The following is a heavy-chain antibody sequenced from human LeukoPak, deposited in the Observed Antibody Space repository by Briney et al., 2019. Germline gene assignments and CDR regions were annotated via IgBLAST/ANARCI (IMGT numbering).Heavy chain of an antibody. CDR3: ARKEYSSGWRGDVAFDI. D-gene: IGHD6-19*01. V-gene: IGHV3-66*01. CDR1: GFTVSSNY. Sequence: PGGSLRLSCAASGFTVSSNYMSWVRQAPGKGLEWVSVIYSGGSTYYADSVKGRFTISRDNSKNTLYLQMNSLRAEDTAVYYCARKEYSSGWRGDVAFDIWGQGTMVTVSS. CDR2: IYSGGST. J-gene: IGHJ3*02.